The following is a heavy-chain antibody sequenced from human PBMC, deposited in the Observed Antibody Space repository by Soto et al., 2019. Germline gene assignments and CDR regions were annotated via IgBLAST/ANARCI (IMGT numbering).Heavy chain of an antibody. CDR2: ISSSSSYI. CDR1: GFTFSSYS. CDR3: ARDTEMATIGPSYYYYYGMDV. V-gene: IGHV3-21*01. D-gene: IGHD5-12*01. Sequence: GGSLRLSCAASGFTFSSYSMNWVRQAPGKGLEWVSSISSSSSYIYYADSVKGRFTISRDNAKNSLYLQMNRLRAEDTAVYYCARDTEMATIGPSYYYYYGMDVWGQGTTVTVS. J-gene: IGHJ6*02.